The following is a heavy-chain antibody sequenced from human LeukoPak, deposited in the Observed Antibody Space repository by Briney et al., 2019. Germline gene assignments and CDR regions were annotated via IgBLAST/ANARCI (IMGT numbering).Heavy chain of an antibody. CDR3: AKDGGLWVSAHWGGS. Sequence: GGSLRLSCTASGFTFSSYTMSWVRQAPGKGLKWVSTITTGGPNTYYADSVKGRFTVSRDDSKNTLYLQMNSLRAEDTAVYYCAKDGGLWVSAHWGGSWGRGTLVTVSS. CDR1: GFTFSSYT. D-gene: IGHD7-27*01. CDR2: ITTGGPNT. V-gene: IGHV3-23*01. J-gene: IGHJ5*02.